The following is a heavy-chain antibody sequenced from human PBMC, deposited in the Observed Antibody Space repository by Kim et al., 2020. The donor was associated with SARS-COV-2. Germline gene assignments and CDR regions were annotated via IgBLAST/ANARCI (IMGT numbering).Heavy chain of an antibody. J-gene: IGHJ4*02. CDR2: INHSGST. D-gene: IGHD3-22*01. Sequence: SETLSLTCAVYGGSFSGYYWSWIRQPPGKGLEWIGEINHSGSTNYNPSLKSRVTISVDTSKNQFSLKLSSVTAADTADYYCARFKEEVSMIVVVISAVSSYADYWDKGTLVTVSS. V-gene: IGHV4-34*01. CDR1: GGSFSGYY. CDR3: ARFKEEVSMIVVVISAVSSYADY.